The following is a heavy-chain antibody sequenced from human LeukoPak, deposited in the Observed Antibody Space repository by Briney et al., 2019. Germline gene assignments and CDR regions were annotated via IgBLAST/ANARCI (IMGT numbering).Heavy chain of an antibody. Sequence: GGSLRLSCVASGFTFSSYWMHWVRQDPRKGLVWVSRISGDGRNINYADSVRGRFTISRDNAKNTLYLQMNSLRAEDTAVYYCARNDYGDFTFPLDYWGQGTLVTVSS. CDR3: ARNDYGDFTFPLDY. D-gene: IGHD4-17*01. J-gene: IGHJ4*02. CDR1: GFTFSSYW. V-gene: IGHV3-74*01. CDR2: ISGDGRNI.